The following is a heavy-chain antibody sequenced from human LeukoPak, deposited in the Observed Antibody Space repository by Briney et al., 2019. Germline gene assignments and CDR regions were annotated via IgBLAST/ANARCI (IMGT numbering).Heavy chain of an antibody. V-gene: IGHV3-23*01. CDR3: ANPIDYYDSSGYYHY. CDR1: GFTFSSYA. D-gene: IGHD3-22*01. J-gene: IGHJ4*02. CDR2: ISGSGGST. Sequence: PGGSLRLSCAASGFTFSSYAMSWVRQAPGKGLEWVSAISGSGGSTYYADSVKGRFTISRDNSKNTLYLQMNSLRAEDTAVYYFANPIDYYDSSGYYHYWGQGTLVTVSS.